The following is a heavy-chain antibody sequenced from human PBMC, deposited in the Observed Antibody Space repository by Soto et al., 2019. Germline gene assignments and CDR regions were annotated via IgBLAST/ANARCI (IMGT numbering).Heavy chain of an antibody. CDR1: GFTFSSFA. V-gene: IGHV3-23*01. CDR2: ISGSGGST. CDR3: AKVSRFNWFGEVYFDY. Sequence: EVQLLESGGGLVQPGGSLRLSCAASGFTFSSFAMSWVRQAPGKGLEWVSGISGSGGSTYYADSVKGRFTISRDNSKNTLYLQMNSLRGEDTAVYYCAKVSRFNWFGEVYFDYWGQGTLVTVSS. D-gene: IGHD3-10*01. J-gene: IGHJ4*02.